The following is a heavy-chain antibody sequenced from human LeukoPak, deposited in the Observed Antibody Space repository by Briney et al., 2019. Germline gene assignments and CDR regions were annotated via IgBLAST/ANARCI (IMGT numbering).Heavy chain of an antibody. V-gene: IGHV1-46*01. CDR1: GGTFSSYA. CDR2: INPSGGST. D-gene: IGHD6-19*01. CDR3: ARSRYSSGWSFDY. Sequence: ASVKVSCKASGGTFSSYAISWVRQAPGQGLEWMGIINPSGGSTSYAQKFQGRVTMTRDTSTSTVYMELSSLRSEDTAVYYCARSRYSSGWSFDYWGQGTLVTVSS. J-gene: IGHJ4*02.